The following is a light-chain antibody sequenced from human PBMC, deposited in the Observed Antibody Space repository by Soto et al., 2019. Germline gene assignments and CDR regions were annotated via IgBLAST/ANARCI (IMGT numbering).Light chain of an antibody. CDR1: QSVLYNSNNKNY. Sequence: DVVMTQSPDSLAVSLGERATINCKSSQSVLYNSNNKNYLAWYQQKPRQPPKLLIYWASTRESGVPDRFSGSGSGTDVTLTISSLQAEDVAVYFCQQYYSTPHTFGQGTKLEIK. J-gene: IGKJ2*01. CDR3: QQYYSTPHT. V-gene: IGKV4-1*01. CDR2: WAS.